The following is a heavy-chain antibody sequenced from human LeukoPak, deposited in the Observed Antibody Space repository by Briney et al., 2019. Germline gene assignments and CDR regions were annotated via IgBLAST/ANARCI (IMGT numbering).Heavy chain of an antibody. CDR1: GGSISSGSYY. D-gene: IGHD3-10*01. CDR3: ARSELLWFGGVNSGFDY. V-gene: IGHV4-61*02. Sequence: SQTLSLTCTVSGGSISSGSYYWSWIRQPAGKGLEWIGRIYTSGSTNYNPSLKSRVTISVDTSKNQFSLKLTSVTAADTAVYYCARSELLWFGGVNSGFDYWGQGTLVTVSS. J-gene: IGHJ4*02. CDR2: IYTSGST.